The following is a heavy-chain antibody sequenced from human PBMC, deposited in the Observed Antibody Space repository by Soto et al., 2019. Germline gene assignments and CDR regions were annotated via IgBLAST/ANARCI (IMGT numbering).Heavy chain of an antibody. Sequence: ASVKVSCKASGYTFTSYAMHWVRQAPGQRLEWMGWINAGNGNTKYSQKFQGRVTITRDTSASTAYMELSSLRSEDTAVYYCASPRITMVRGVIPKPYGMNVWGQGPTVTVSS. D-gene: IGHD3-10*01. V-gene: IGHV1-3*01. J-gene: IGHJ6*02. CDR2: INAGNGNT. CDR1: GYTFTSYA. CDR3: ASPRITMVRGVIPKPYGMNV.